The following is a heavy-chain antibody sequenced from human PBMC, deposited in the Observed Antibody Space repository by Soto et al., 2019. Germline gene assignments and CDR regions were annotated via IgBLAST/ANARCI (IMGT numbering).Heavy chain of an antibody. V-gene: IGHV1-2*04. CDR1: GYTLTGYF. D-gene: IGHD6-6*01. CDR3: ARSLSTIGARPDY. CDR2: INPNNGGT. Sequence: ASVKVPCKASGYTLTGYFLHWVRQAPGQGLEWMGYINPNNGGTNYAQKFQGWVSMTRDTSNSTAYMDLSGLTSADATVYYCARSLSTIGARPDYWGHGTLVTVSS. J-gene: IGHJ4*01.